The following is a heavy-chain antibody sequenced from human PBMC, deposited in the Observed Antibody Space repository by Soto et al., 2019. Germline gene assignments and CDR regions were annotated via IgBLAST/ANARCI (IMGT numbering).Heavy chain of an antibody. Sequence: GGSLRLSCAASGFTFSSYAMSWVRQAPGKGLEWVSAISGSGGSTYYADSVKGRFTISRDNSKNTLYLQMNSLRAEDTAVYYCAKGSITMVRGVIISSGNLDYWGQGTLVTVSS. CDR3: AKGSITMVRGVIISSGNLDY. D-gene: IGHD3-10*01. V-gene: IGHV3-23*01. J-gene: IGHJ4*02. CDR2: ISGSGGST. CDR1: GFTFSSYA.